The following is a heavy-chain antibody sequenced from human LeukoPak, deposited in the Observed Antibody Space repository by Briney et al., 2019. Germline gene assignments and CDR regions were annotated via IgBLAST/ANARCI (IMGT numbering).Heavy chain of an antibody. D-gene: IGHD1-26*01. CDR1: GGSISSGGYY. CDR2: IYYSGST. Sequence: SEILSLTCTVSGGSISSGGYYWSWIRQHPGKGLGWIGYIYYSGSTYYNPSLKSRVTISVDTSKNQFSLKLSSVTAADTAVYYCARAHIVGATFGGWFDPWGQGTLVTVSS. J-gene: IGHJ5*02. V-gene: IGHV4-31*03. CDR3: ARAHIVGATFGGWFDP.